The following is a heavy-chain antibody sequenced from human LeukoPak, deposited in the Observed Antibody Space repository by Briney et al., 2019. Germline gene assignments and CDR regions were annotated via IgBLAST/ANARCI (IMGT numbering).Heavy chain of an antibody. CDR1: GFTFSSYW. J-gene: IGHJ4*02. V-gene: IGHV3-74*01. CDR3: AREVTLAAADFDY. CDR2: INSDGSST. D-gene: IGHD6-13*01. Sequence: PGGSLRLSCAASGFTFSSYWMHWVRQAPGKGLVWVSRINSDGSSTSYADSVKGRFTISRDNAKSTLYLQMNSLRAEDTAVYYCAREVTLAAADFDYWGQGTLVTVSS.